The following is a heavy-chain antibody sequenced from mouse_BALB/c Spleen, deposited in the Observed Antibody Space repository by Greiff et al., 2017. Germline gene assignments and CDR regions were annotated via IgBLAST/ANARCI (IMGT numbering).Heavy chain of an antibody. CDR3: GRDQGYGSSNWYFDV. D-gene: IGHD1-1*01. CDR1: GFSLTGYG. CDR2: IWGDGST. J-gene: IGHJ1*01. Sequence: VKLQESGPGLVAPSQSLSITCTVSGFSLTGYGVNWVRQPPGKGLEWLGMIWGDGSTDYNSALKSRLSISKDNSKSQVFLKMISLQTDDTARYYCGRDQGYGSSNWYFDVWGAGTTVTVSS. V-gene: IGHV2-6-7*01.